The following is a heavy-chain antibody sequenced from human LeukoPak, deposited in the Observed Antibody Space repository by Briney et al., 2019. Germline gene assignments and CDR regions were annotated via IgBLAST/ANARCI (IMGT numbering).Heavy chain of an antibody. D-gene: IGHD5-24*01. CDR3: ARHGFSLDY. Sequence: GRSLRLSCAASGFTFSSYEMNWVRQAPGKGLEWVSYISSSGGTIYYADSVKGRFTISRDNAKNSLYLQMNSLRAEDTAVYYCARHGFSLDYWGQGTLVTVSS. V-gene: IGHV3-48*03. CDR1: GFTFSSYE. CDR2: ISSSGGTI. J-gene: IGHJ4*02.